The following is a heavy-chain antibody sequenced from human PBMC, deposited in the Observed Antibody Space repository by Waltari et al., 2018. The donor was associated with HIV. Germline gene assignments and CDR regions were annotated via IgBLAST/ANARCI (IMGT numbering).Heavy chain of an antibody. D-gene: IGHD3-3*01. CDR2: SGSTSGYM. CDR3: ARGLTIFGDVIPYYFDH. V-gene: IGHV3-21*01. Sequence: VQLVESGGGLVKPGESLRLSCAGSGFAFGKYTLSWVRQAPGKGLEWISTSGSTSGYMEYAASVKGRFTVSRDNAKKSLSLQMNSLRAEDAAVYYCARGLTIFGDVIPYYFDHWGQGSLVTVSS. J-gene: IGHJ4*01. CDR1: GFAFGKYT.